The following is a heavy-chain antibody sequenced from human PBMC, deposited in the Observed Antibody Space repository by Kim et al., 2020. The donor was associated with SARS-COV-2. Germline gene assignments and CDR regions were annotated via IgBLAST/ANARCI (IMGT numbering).Heavy chain of an antibody. V-gene: IGHV4-30-2*05. CDR2: GAT. J-gene: IGHJ3*02. CDR3: ATAAGDAFDI. D-gene: IGHD6-13*01. Sequence: GATSSTPSLKSRITISTATSKNHFSRTLTSVTTADTAVYYCATAAGDAFDIWGQGTMVTVSS.